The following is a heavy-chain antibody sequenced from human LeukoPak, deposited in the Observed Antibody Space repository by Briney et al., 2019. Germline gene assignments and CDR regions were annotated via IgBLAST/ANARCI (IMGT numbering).Heavy chain of an antibody. D-gene: IGHD1-26*01. CDR2: ISATGGTT. CDR3: AKPPPGSLIVGATTAFDI. V-gene: IGHV3-23*01. CDR1: GFTFSSYG. Sequence: GGSLRLSCAASGFTFSSYGMSWVRQAPGKGLEWVSAISATGGTTYYADSVKGRFTISRDNSKNTLYLQMNSLRAEDTAVYYCAKPPPGSLIVGATTAFDIWGQGTMVTVSS. J-gene: IGHJ3*02.